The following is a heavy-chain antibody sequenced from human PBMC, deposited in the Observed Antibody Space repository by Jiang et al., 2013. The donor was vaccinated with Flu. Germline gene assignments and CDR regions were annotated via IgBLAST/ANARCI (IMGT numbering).Heavy chain of an antibody. J-gene: IGHJ6*02. V-gene: IGHV3-33*01. CDR1: GFSFSSYG. D-gene: IGHD3-16*01. Sequence: SGGGVVQPRRSLRLSCAASGFSFSSYGMHWVRQAPGKGLEWVAVIWYDGSNEKYEDSVKGRFTISRDNSRNTVYLQMNSLRVEDAAVYFCARDSGVVRYYLGMDVWGQGTTVIVSS. CDR2: IWYDGSNE. CDR3: ARDSGVVRYYLGMDV.